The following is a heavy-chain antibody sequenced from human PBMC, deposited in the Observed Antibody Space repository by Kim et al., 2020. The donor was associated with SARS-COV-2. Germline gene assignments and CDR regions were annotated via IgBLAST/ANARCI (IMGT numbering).Heavy chain of an antibody. J-gene: IGHJ4*02. D-gene: IGHD4-17*01. Sequence: SETLSLTCTVSGGSISSYYWSWIRQPPGKGLEWIGYIYYSGSTNYNPSLKSRVTISVDTSKNQFSLKLSSVTAADTAVYYCARTYDYGDPTLPPDYWGQGTLVTVSS. CDR2: IYYSGST. CDR3: ARTYDYGDPTLPPDY. V-gene: IGHV4-59*13. CDR1: GGSISSYY.